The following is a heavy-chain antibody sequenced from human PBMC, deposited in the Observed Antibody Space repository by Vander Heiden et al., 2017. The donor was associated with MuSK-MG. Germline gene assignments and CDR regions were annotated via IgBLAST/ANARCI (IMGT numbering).Heavy chain of an antibody. J-gene: IGHJ6*02. V-gene: IGHV3-23*01. Sequence: EVQRLESGGGLVQPGGSLRLSCAAPGFPFGSYAMGWVRQAPGKGLEWVSAISGSGGSTYYADSVKGRFTISRDNSKNTLYLQMNSLRAEDTAVYYCAKEGAADPYYYYGMDVWGQGTTVTVSS. CDR2: ISGSGGST. CDR1: GFPFGSYA. D-gene: IGHD6-25*01. CDR3: AKEGAADPYYYYGMDV.